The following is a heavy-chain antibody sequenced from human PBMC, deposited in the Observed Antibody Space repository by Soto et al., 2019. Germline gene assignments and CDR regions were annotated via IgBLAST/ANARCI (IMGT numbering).Heavy chain of an antibody. J-gene: IGHJ4*02. D-gene: IGHD7-27*01. Sequence: PSETLPLTCNVSGGSISSAAYCWSWIRQSPDKGLEWIGHIYDGGTTYSRPSLKGRGTISADTTETQFSLKLNSVSAADTAVYYCARGPSGDKVDYWGQGIQVTVS. CDR1: GGSISSAAYC. CDR2: IYDGGTT. V-gene: IGHV4-30-4*01. CDR3: ARGPSGDKVDY.